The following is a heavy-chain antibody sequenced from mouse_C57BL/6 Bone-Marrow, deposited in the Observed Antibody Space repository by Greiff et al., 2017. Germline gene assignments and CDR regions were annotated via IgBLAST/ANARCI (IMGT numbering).Heavy chain of an antibody. CDR1: GFTFSNYW. J-gene: IGHJ4*01. CDR3: TGKGNYGAYAMDY. Sequence: EVQGVESGGGLVQPGGSMKLSCVASGFTFSNYWMNWVRQSPEKGLEWVAQIRLKSDNYATHYAESVKGRFTISRDDSKSSVYLQMNNLRAEDTGIYYCTGKGNYGAYAMDYWGQGTSVTVSS. D-gene: IGHD2-1*01. V-gene: IGHV6-3*01. CDR2: IRLKSDNYAT.